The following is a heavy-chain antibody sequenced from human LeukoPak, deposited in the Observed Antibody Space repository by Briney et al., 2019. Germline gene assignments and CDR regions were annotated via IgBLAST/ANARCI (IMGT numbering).Heavy chain of an antibody. CDR2: ISGSGGNT. V-gene: IGHV3-23*01. J-gene: IGHJ4*02. CDR1: GFTFSSYA. D-gene: IGHD4-23*01. CDR3: AKDQYGGNPQYYFDY. Sequence: GGSLRLSCATSGFTFSSYAMSWVRQAPGKGLDWVSAISGSGGNTYYADSVKGRFTISRDNSKNTLYLQMNSLRAEDTAVYYCAKDQYGGNPQYYFDYWGQGTLVTVSS.